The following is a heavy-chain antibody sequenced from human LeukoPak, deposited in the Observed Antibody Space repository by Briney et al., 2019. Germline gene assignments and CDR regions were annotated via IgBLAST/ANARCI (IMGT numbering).Heavy chain of an antibody. V-gene: IGHV3-7*01. J-gene: IGHJ4*02. CDR2: IKQDGSEK. CDR1: GFTFSSYS. Sequence: GGSLRLSCAASGFTFSSYSMNWVRQAPGKGLEWVANIKQDGSEKYYVDSVKGRFTISRDNAKNSLYLQMNSLRAEDTAVYYCARDGHSGSYSEIDYWGQGTLVTVSS. CDR3: ARDGHSGSYSEIDY. D-gene: IGHD1-26*01.